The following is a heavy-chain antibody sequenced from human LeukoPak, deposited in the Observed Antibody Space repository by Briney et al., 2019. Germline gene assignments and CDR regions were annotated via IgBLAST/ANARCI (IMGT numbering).Heavy chain of an antibody. CDR1: GGSVSSGGYY. CDR3: ARDPLGNQPTNPWGF. J-gene: IGHJ4*02. CDR2: IYYTGTT. D-gene: IGHD1-14*01. Sequence: SATLSLTCTVSGGSVSSGGYYWSWIRLPPGKGLEWIGYIYYTGTTDYNPSLKSRVTISIDTSKNQFSLKLSSVTAADTAVYYCARDPLGNQPTNPWGFWGQGSLVTVSS. V-gene: IGHV4-61*08.